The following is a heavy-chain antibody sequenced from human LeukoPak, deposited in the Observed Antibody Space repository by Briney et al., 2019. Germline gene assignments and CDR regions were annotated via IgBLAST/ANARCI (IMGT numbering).Heavy chain of an antibody. V-gene: IGHV3-7*01. CDR2: IKQDGSEK. D-gene: IGHD2-21*02. Sequence: PGGSLRLSGAASGFTFSSYWMSWVRQAPGKGLEWVANIKQDGSEKYYVDSGKGQFTISKDNPKNSPYLQMNSRRAKNPAVSYCSRVSPNRVTPLQYFDYWGKGTLVSVSS. CDR1: GFTFSSYW. J-gene: IGHJ4*02. CDR3: SRVSPNRVTPLQYFDY.